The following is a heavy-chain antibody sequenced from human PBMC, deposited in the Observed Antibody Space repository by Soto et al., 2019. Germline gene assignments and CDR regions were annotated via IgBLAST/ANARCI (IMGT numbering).Heavy chain of an antibody. D-gene: IGHD6-13*01. J-gene: IGHJ4*02. CDR2: ISAYNGNN. V-gene: IGHV1-18*01. CDR1: GYTFTSYG. Sequence: QVQLVQSGAEVKKPGASVKVSCKASGYTFTSYGIRWVRQAPGQGLEWMGWISAYNGNNNYAQKPQGRATMTTDPSTSTVYMELRCLRSDDTAVYYCARDTAAAGIFDYWGQGTLVTVSS. CDR3: ARDTAAAGIFDY.